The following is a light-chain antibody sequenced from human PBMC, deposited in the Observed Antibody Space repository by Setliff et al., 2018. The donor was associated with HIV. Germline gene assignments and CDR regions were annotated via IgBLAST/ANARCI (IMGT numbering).Light chain of an antibody. CDR3: SSYTSSSTLV. V-gene: IGLV2-14*01. J-gene: IGLJ1*01. CDR1: SSDVGGYNY. Sequence: QSALTQPASVSGSPGQSVNISCTGTSSDVGGYNYVSWYQQHPGKAPKLMIYEVSNRHSGVSNRFSGSKSGNTASLTISGLKAEDEADYYCSSYTSSSTLVFGSGTKVSV. CDR2: EVS.